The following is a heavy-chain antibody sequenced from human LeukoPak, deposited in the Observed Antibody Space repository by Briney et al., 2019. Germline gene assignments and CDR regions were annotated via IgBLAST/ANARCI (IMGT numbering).Heavy chain of an antibody. CDR3: ARRISSWNVYIDK. CDR1: GGSLSGYY. D-gene: IGHD1-1*01. Sequence: PSETLSLTCSVSGGSLSGYYWSWLRQTPGKGLEWMGYIYSSGTTNYNPPLQARATISLHTAKNQFTWSLTSVTAPDTTMYFCARRISSWNVYIDKWGQRIQVTVSS. CDR2: IYSSGTT. J-gene: IGHJ4*02. V-gene: IGHV4-59*12.